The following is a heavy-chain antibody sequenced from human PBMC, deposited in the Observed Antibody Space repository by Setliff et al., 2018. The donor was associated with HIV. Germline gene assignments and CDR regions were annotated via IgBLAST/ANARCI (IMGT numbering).Heavy chain of an antibody. CDR2: IIPILGIA. V-gene: IGHV1-69*10. CDR3: ARGLFTGSVVVTAIPWDY. Sequence: GASVKVSCKASGGTFSSYAISWVRQAPGQGLEWMGGIIPILGIANYAQKFQGRVTITADKSTSTAYMELSSLRSEDTAVYYCARGLFTGSVVVTAIPWDYWGQGTLVTVSS. CDR1: GGTFSSYA. J-gene: IGHJ4*02. D-gene: IGHD2-21*02.